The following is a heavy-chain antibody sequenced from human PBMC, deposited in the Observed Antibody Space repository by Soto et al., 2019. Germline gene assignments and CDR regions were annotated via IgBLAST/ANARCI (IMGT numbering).Heavy chain of an antibody. CDR3: ARAVSSGFAFDI. CDR1: GYTFTSYY. Sequence: QVQLVQSGAEVKKPGASVKVSCKASGYTFTSYYMHWVRQAPGQGLEWMGIINPSGGSTSYAQKFQGRVTMTRDTSTSTVYVELSSLRSEDTAVYYCARAVSSGFAFDIWGKGTMVTVSS. D-gene: IGHD6-25*01. CDR2: INPSGGST. V-gene: IGHV1-46*01. J-gene: IGHJ3*02.